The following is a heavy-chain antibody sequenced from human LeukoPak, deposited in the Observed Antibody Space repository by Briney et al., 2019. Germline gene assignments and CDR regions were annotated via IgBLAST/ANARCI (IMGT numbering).Heavy chain of an antibody. V-gene: IGHV3-7*01. CDR1: GFTFSSYW. Sequence: GGSLRLSCAASGFTFSSYWMSWVRQAPGKGLEWVANIKQDGSEKYYADSVKGRFTISRDNARKTLYLQMNSVRAEDTAVYYCARDFKEADPWGQGTLVTVSS. J-gene: IGHJ5*02. CDR3: ARDFKEADP. CDR2: IKQDGSEK.